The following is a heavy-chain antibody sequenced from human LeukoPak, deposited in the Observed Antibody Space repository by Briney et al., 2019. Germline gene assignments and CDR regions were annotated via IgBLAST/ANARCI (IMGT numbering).Heavy chain of an antibody. V-gene: IGHV4-34*01. CDR1: GGSFSGYY. Sequence: KPSETLSLTCAVYGGSFSGYYWSWIRQPPGKGLEWIGEINHSGSTNYNPSLKSRVTISVDTSKNQFSLKLSSVTAADTAVYYCARAGYYDSSGYYPLWGQGTLVTVSS. CDR2: INHSGST. CDR3: ARAGYYDSSGYYPL. D-gene: IGHD3-22*01. J-gene: IGHJ4*02.